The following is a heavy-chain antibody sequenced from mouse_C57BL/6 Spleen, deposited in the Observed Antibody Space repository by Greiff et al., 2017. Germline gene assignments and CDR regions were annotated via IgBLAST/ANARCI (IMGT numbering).Heavy chain of an antibody. CDR3: ARGHYYGSSYQAWFAY. Sequence: VQLQQSGPELVKPGASVKISCKASGYAFSSSWMNWVKQRPGKGLEWIGRIYPGDGDTNYNGKFKGKATLTADKSSSTAYMQLSSLTSEDSAVYFCARGHYYGSSYQAWFAYWGQGTLVTVSA. J-gene: IGHJ3*01. CDR1: GYAFSSSW. CDR2: IYPGDGDT. V-gene: IGHV1-82*01. D-gene: IGHD1-1*01.